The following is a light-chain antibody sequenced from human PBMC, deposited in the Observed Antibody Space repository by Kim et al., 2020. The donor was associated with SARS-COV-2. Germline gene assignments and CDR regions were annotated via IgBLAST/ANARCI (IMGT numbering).Light chain of an antibody. J-gene: IGKJ4*01. CDR1: QSVSYSY. CDR3: QEYGMSPPLI. CDR2: GAS. Sequence: EIVLTQSPGTLSLSPGERAILSCRASQSVSYSYLAGYQQKPGQAPRLLIYGASSRASGIPDRFSGSGSGTDFTLTITRLEPEDFAVYYCQEYGMSPPLIFGGGTKVHIK. V-gene: IGKV3-20*01.